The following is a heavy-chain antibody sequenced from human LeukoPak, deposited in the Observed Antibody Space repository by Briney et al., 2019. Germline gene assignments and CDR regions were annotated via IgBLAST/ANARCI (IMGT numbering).Heavy chain of an antibody. CDR2: IYWDDNK. Sequence: ESGPTLVNPTQTLTLTCTFSGFSLSTSGVGVGWIRQPPGKAPEWLALIYWDDNKLYSPSLKSRLTITKDTSKNQVVLTMTNMDPVDTATYYCAHYGDYRFLYYFDHWGQGTLVTVSS. J-gene: IGHJ4*02. V-gene: IGHV2-5*02. CDR3: AHYGDYRFLYYFDH. D-gene: IGHD4-17*01. CDR1: GFSLSTSGVG.